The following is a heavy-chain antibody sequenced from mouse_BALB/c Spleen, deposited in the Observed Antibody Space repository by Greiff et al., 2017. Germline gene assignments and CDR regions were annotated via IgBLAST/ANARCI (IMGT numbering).Heavy chain of an antibody. CDR1: GYSITSGYY. J-gene: IGHJ4*01. CDR2: ISYDGSN. Sequence: EVQLQQSGPGLVKPSQSLSLTCSVTGYSITSGYYWNWIRQFPGNKLEWMGYISYDGSNNYNPSLKNRISITRDTSKNQFFLKLNSVTTEDTATYYCARDPYGYYAMDYWGQGTSVTVSS. D-gene: IGHD1-1*02. CDR3: ARDPYGYYAMDY. V-gene: IGHV3-6*02.